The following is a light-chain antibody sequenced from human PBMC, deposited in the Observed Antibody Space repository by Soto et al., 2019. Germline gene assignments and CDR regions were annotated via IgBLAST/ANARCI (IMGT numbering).Light chain of an antibody. CDR1: QSVSSY. CDR2: DAS. CDR3: QKRSNWPLT. J-gene: IGKJ4*01. Sequence: EIVLTQSPATLSLSPGERATLSCRASQSVSSYLAWYQQKPGQAPRLLIYDASNRATGIPARFSGSGSGTDLTLTISSLEPEDFAVYYCQKRSNWPLTFGGGTKVEIK. V-gene: IGKV3-11*01.